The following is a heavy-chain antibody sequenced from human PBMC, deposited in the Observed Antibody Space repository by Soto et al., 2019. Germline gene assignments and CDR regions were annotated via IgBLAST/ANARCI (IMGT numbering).Heavy chain of an antibody. J-gene: IGHJ4*02. CDR3: AKGGWLDD. V-gene: IGHV3-23*01. Sequence: EVQLLESGGGLVQPGGSLRLSCAASGFTFSSNDMSWVRQAPGKGLEWVSALSTGGGDRYYADSVKGRFTISRDISKSTLFLQMNSLRAVDMAVYYCAKGGWLDDWGQGTLVTVSS. CDR1: GFTFSSND. CDR2: LSTGGGDR. D-gene: IGHD6-19*01.